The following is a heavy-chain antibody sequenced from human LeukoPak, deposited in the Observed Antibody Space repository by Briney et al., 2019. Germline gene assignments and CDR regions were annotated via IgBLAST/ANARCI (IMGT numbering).Heavy chain of an antibody. D-gene: IGHD2-15*01. Sequence: PSETLSLTCTVSGGSISPYYWSWIRQPPGKGLEWIGYIYYSGSTNYNPSLKSRVTISVDTSKNQFSLKLSSVTAADTAVYYCARLGGGCSGGSCSAYYYYYYYMDVWGKGTTVTVSS. CDR1: GGSISPYY. CDR2: IYYSGST. CDR3: ARLGGGCSGGSCSAYYYYYYYMDV. J-gene: IGHJ6*03. V-gene: IGHV4-59*12.